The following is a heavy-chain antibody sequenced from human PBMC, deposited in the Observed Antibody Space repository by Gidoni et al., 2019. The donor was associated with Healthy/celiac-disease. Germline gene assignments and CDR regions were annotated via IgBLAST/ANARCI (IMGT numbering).Heavy chain of an antibody. Sequence: EVQLVESGGGLVQPGGSLRLSCSASGFTFSSYAMHWVRQAPGKGLEYVSAISSNGGSTYYADSVKGRFTISRDNSKNTLYLQMSSLRAEDTAVYYCVKMAPSSDDYGGNSSYWGQGTLVTVSS. J-gene: IGHJ4*02. V-gene: IGHV3-64D*06. CDR3: VKMAPSSDDYGGNSSY. D-gene: IGHD4-17*01. CDR2: ISSNGGST. CDR1: GFTFSSYA.